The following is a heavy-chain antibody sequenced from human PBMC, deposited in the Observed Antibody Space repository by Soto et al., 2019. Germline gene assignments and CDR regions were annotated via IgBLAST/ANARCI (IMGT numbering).Heavy chain of an antibody. V-gene: IGHV4-34*01. D-gene: IGHD3-9*01. Sequence: PSETLSLTCAVYGGSFSGYYWRWIRQPPGKGLEWIGEINHSGSTNYNPSLKSRVTISVDTSKNQFSLKLSSVTAADTAVYYCAMGRILSGYYTFDYWGQGTLVTVSS. CDR2: INHSGST. J-gene: IGHJ4*02. CDR1: GGSFSGYY. CDR3: AMGRILSGYYTFDY.